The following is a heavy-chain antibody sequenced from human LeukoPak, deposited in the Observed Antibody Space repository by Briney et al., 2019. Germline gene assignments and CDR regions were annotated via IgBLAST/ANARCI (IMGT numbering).Heavy chain of an antibody. Sequence: GSLRLSCAASGFTFSSYWMSWVRQAPGKGLEWVANIKGDGSEKYYVDSVKGRFTISRDNAKNSLYMQMESLRDEDTAIYYCARDTLEYSNSPDALDIWGQGTMVTVSS. V-gene: IGHV3-7*01. CDR1: GFTFSSYW. D-gene: IGHD4-23*01. CDR3: ARDTLEYSNSPDALDI. CDR2: IKGDGSEK. J-gene: IGHJ3*02.